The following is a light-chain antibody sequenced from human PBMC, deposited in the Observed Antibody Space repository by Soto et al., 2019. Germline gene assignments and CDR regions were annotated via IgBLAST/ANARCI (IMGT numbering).Light chain of an antibody. CDR1: QSVSSN. J-gene: IGKJ2*01. V-gene: IGKV3-15*01. Sequence: EIVMTQSPATLSVSPGERATLSCRASQSVSSNLAWYQQKPGQAPRLLIYGASTRPTGIPARFSGSGSGTDFTLTISSLQSEDFAVYYCQHYNNWPMYTFGQGTKLEIK. CDR2: GAS. CDR3: QHYNNWPMYT.